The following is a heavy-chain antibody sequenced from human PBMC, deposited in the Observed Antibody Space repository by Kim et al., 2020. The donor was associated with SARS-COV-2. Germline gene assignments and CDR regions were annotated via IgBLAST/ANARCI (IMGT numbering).Heavy chain of an antibody. V-gene: IGHV4-59*08. D-gene: IGHD6-13*01. Sequence: SETLSLTCTVSGDSITRSSWSWIRQSPGKGLEWLGSRYFSGIKNFNPSLKTRLTISADTSRNHFSLRLNSVTAADTAVYFCARHEPEAGTYSPAFDFLG. J-gene: IGHJ4*01. CDR1: GDSITRSS. CDR3: ARHEPEAGTYSPAFDF. CDR2: RYFSGIK.